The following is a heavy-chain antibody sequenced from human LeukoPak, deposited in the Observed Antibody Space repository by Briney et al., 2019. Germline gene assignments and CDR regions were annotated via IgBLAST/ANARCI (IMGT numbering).Heavy chain of an antibody. D-gene: IGHD6-13*01. V-gene: IGHV4-34*01. CDR2: INHSGST. J-gene: IGHJ4*02. CDR1: GVSFSGYY. CDR3: ARVDIGYSSSWHLDY. Sequence: PSETLSLTCAVYGVSFSGYYWSWIRQPPGKGLEWIGEINHSGSTNYNPSLKSRVTISVDTSKNQFSLKLSSVTAADTAVYYCARVDIGYSSSWHLDYWGQGTLVTVSS.